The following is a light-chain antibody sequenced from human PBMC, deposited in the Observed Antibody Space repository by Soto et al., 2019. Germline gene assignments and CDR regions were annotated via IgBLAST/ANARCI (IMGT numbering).Light chain of an antibody. J-gene: IGKJ4*01. V-gene: IGKV3-15*01. CDR3: QQYNRWPLT. Sequence: EIVMTQSPATLSVSPGERATLSCRASHSVNSDLAWYQHKPGQAPRLLLYGASTRATGIPARFSGSGSGTEFTLTISSLQSEDFAVYYCQQYNRWPLTFGGGTKVEIK. CDR1: HSVNSD. CDR2: GAS.